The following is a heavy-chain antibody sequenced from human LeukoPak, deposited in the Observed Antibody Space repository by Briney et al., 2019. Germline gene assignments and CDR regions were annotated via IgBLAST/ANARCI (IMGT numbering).Heavy chain of an antibody. CDR1: GYTFTSYA. J-gene: IGHJ4*02. V-gene: IGHV7-4-1*02. D-gene: IGHD6-19*01. CDR2: INTNTGNP. Sequence: ASVKVSCKASGYTFTSYAMNWVRQALGQGLEWMGWINTNTGNPTYAQGFTGRFVFSLDTSVSTAYLQISSLKAEDTAVYYCARIWVPPYSVGWYNYWGQGTLVTVSS. CDR3: ARIWVPPYSVGWYNY.